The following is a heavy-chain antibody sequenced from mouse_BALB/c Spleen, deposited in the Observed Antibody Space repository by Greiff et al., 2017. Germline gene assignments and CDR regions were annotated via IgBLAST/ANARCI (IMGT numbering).Heavy chain of an antibody. V-gene: IGHV7-3*02. J-gene: IGHJ4*01. CDR2: IRNKANGYTT. D-gene: IGHD1-2*01. Sequence: DVLLVESGGGLVQPGGSLRLSCATSGFTFTDYYMRWVRQPPGKALEWLGFIRNKANGYTTEYSASVKGRFTISRDNSQSILYLQMNNLRAEDSATYDCARDISYGYDGYAMDYWGQGTSVTVSS. CDR1: GFTFTDYY. CDR3: ARDISYGYDGYAMDY.